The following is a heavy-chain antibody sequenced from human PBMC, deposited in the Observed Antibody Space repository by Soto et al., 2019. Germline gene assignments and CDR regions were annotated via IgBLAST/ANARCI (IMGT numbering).Heavy chain of an antibody. Sequence: DVQLLESGGGLIHPGGSLRLSCAASGFTFSTYAMNWVRQVPGKGPEWVSSIIGSGINTYYTDSVKGRFTISRDNSKHTLHLQMNSRRVEDTAVYYCAKGALGQCAGAICYQFDSWGQGTLVTVAS. J-gene: IGHJ4*02. CDR2: IIGSGINT. D-gene: IGHD2-8*02. CDR1: GFTFSTYA. CDR3: AKGALGQCAGAICYQFDS. V-gene: IGHV3-23*01.